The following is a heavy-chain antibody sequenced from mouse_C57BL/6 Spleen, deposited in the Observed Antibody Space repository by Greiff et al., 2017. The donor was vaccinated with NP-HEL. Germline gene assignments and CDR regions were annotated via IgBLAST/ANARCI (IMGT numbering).Heavy chain of an antibody. CDR2: IYPGDGDT. D-gene: IGHD6-1*01. V-gene: IGHV1-82*01. Sequence: VKLMESGPELVKPGASVKISCKASGYAFSSSWMNWVKQRPGKGLEWIGRIYPGDGDTNYNGKFKGKATLTADKSSSTAYMQRSSLTSEDSAVYFCAPLLDYWGQGTTLTVSS. CDR3: APLLDY. CDR1: GYAFSSSW. J-gene: IGHJ2*01.